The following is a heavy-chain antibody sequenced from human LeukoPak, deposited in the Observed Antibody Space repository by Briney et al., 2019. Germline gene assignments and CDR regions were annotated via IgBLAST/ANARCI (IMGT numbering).Heavy chain of an antibody. J-gene: IGHJ4*02. CDR1: GFTFGDYA. V-gene: IGHV3-49*04. D-gene: IGHD5-18*01. CDR2: IRSKAYGGTT. CDR3: TMGPYVDTAMVRSY. Sequence: GGSLRLSCTASGFTFGDYAMSWVRQAPGKGLEWVGFIRSKAYGGTTEYAASVKGRFTISRDDSKSIAYLQMNSLKTEDTAVYYCTMGPYVDTAMVRSYWGQGTLVTVSS.